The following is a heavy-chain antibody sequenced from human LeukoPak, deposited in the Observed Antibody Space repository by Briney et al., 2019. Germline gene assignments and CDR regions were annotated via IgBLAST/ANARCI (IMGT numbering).Heavy chain of an antibody. J-gene: IGHJ5*01. CDR1: GDDISSSNW. V-gene: IGHV4-4*02. CDR2: VYHSGST. CDR3: ARVSGSGLYFKSFDP. D-gene: IGHD3-10*01. Sequence: SETLSLTCPVSGDDISSSNWWTWVRQPPQKGLEWIGEVYHSGSTNYNPSLKSRIYMSVDKSQNRFSLRLTSVTAADTAVYFCARVSGSGLYFKSFDPWGQGTLVIVSS.